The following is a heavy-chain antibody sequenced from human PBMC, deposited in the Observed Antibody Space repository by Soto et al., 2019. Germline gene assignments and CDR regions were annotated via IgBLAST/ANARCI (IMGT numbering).Heavy chain of an antibody. V-gene: IGHV3-30-3*01. J-gene: IGHJ4*02. CDR3: ARSRSGAVPDSLGF. Sequence: GGSLRLSCAASGFSFSRFAILWVRQSPGKGLEWVAVIAKDGSVIYYADSMRGGFTISRDNSKSSLLLQVNSPTREDTAAYYCARSRSGAVPDSLGFWGQGTLVTVSS. D-gene: IGHD3-10*01. CDR2: IAKDGSVI. CDR1: GFSFSRFA.